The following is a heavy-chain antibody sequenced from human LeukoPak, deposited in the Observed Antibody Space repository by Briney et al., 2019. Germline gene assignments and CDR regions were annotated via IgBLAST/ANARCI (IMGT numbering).Heavy chain of an antibody. Sequence: SETLSLTCAVYGGSFSGYYWSWIRQPPGKGLEWIGEINHSGSTNYNPSLKSRVTISVDTSKNQFSLKLSSVTASDTAVYYCARDGRPYISSSRGDPYYFDYWGKGTLVTVSS. CDR2: INHSGST. CDR1: GGSFSGYY. D-gene: IGHD6-6*01. CDR3: ARDGRPYISSSRGDPYYFDY. J-gene: IGHJ4*02. V-gene: IGHV4-34*01.